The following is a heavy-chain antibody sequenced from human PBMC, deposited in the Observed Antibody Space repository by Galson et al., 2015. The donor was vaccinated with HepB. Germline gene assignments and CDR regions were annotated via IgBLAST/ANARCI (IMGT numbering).Heavy chain of an antibody. CDR2: IKQDGSEK. D-gene: IGHD6-19*01. CDR3: ATEKQDSSGWYFFGEIEKNY. V-gene: IGHV3-7*03. J-gene: IGHJ4*02. CDR1: GFTFSSYW. Sequence: SLRLSCAASGFTFSSYWMSWVRQAPGKGLEWVANIKQDGSEKYYVDSVKGRVTISRDNAKNSLYLQMNSLRAEDTAVYYCATEKQDSSGWYFFGEIEKNYWGQGTLVTVSS.